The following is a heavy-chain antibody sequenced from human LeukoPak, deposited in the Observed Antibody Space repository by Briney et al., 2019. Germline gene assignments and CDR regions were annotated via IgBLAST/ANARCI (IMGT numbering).Heavy chain of an antibody. CDR2: IKSKTDGGTT. Sequence: GGSLRLSCAASGFTFSNAWMSWVRQAPGKGLEWVGRIKSKTDGGTTGYAAPVKGRFTISRDDSKNTLYLQMNSLKTEDTAVYYCTTDYSSGWYSPPSIDYWGQGTLVTVSS. V-gene: IGHV3-15*01. CDR1: GFTFSNAW. J-gene: IGHJ4*02. D-gene: IGHD6-19*01. CDR3: TTDYSSGWYSPPSIDY.